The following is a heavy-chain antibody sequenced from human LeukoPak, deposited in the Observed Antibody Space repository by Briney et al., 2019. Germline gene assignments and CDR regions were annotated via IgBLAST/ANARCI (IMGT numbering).Heavy chain of an antibody. V-gene: IGHV3-48*03. J-gene: IGHJ6*04. D-gene: IGHD3-10*02. CDR1: GYTFSSYE. CDR3: AELGITMIGGV. Sequence: GGSLRLSCAASGYTFSSYEMNWVRQAPGKELEWVSYISSSGSTIYYADSVKGRFTISRDNAKNSLYLQMNSLRAEDTAVYYCAELGITMIGGVWGKGTTVTISS. CDR2: ISSSGSTI.